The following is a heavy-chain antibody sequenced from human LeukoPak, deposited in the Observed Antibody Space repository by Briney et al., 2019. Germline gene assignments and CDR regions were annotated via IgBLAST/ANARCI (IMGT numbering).Heavy chain of an antibody. CDR1: GGSISSSSYY. J-gene: IGHJ3*02. Sequence: SETLSLTCTVSGGSISSSSYYWGWIRQPPGKGLEWIGSIYYSGSTYYNPSLKSRVTISVDTSKNQFSLKLSSVTAADTAVYYCARDLPNYYDSSGYYHPTDAFDIWGQGTMVTVSS. V-gene: IGHV4-39*07. CDR2: IYYSGST. D-gene: IGHD3-22*01. CDR3: ARDLPNYYDSSGYYHPTDAFDI.